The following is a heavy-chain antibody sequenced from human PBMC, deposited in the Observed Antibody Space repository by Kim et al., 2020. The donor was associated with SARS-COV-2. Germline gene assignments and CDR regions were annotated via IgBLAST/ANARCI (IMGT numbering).Heavy chain of an antibody. CDR3: ARDSNWNYLRNNWFDP. J-gene: IGHJ5*02. V-gene: IGHV1-18*01. CDR2: ISAYNGNT. D-gene: IGHD1-7*01. Sequence: ASVKVSCKASGYTFTSYGISWVRQAPGQGLEWMGWISAYNGNTNYAQKLQGRVTMTTDTSTSTAYMELRSLRSDDTAVYYCARDSNWNYLRNNWFDPWGQGTLVTVSS. CDR1: GYTFTSYG.